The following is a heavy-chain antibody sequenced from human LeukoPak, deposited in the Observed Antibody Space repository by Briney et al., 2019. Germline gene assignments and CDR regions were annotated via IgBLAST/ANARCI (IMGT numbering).Heavy chain of an antibody. V-gene: IGHV4-34*01. Sequence: GSLRLSCAASGFTFSSYGMSWIRQPPGKGLEWIGEINHSGSTNYNPSLKSRVTISVDTSKNQFSLKLSSVTAADTAVYYCAREWLARSFDYWGQGTLVTVSS. CDR3: AREWLARSFDY. CDR1: GFTFSSYG. J-gene: IGHJ4*02. D-gene: IGHD6-19*01. CDR2: INHSGST.